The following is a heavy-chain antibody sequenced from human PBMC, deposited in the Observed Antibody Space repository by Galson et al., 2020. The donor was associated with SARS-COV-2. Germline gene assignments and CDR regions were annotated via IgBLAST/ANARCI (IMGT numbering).Heavy chain of an antibody. Sequence: SAPTLVKPTQTLTLTCTYTGFSLSTTGKCVSWIRQPTGKALEWHAPNDWDDDKYYSTSLKTRLTISKDTSKNQVVLTMTNMDPVDTATYYCARIAGYSSSWPSFDYWGQGTLVTVSS. CDR2: NDWDDDK. CDR1: GFSLSTTGKC. D-gene: IGHD6-13*01. J-gene: IGHJ4*02. CDR3: ARIAGYSSSWPSFDY. V-gene: IGHV2-70*01.